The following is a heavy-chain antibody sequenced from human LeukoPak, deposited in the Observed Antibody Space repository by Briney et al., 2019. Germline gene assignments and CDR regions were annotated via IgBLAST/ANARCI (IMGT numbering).Heavy chain of an antibody. CDR1: GYIFTTYG. J-gene: IGHJ4*02. Sequence: ASVTVSCKASGYIFTTYGISWVRQAPGQGLEWMGWISGYNGITIYAQKFQGRVTMTTDTSTSTAYMELRSLRSDDTAVYYCARSGGWVPAAPRGYWGQGTLVTVSS. V-gene: IGHV1-18*01. D-gene: IGHD2-2*01. CDR2: ISGYNGIT. CDR3: ARSGGWVPAAPRGY.